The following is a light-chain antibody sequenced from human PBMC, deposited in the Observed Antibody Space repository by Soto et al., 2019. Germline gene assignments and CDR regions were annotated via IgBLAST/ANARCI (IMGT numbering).Light chain of an antibody. J-gene: IGLJ2*01. Sequence: QSALTQPPSASGSPGQSITISCTGTNSDIGGHNYVSWYQQHPGTAPKLMIYEVTNRPSGVSNRFSGSKSGNTASLTISGLQAEDEADYYCSSYTSSTTLDVVFGGGTKLTVL. CDR3: SSYTSSTTLDVV. CDR1: NSDIGGHNY. CDR2: EVT. V-gene: IGLV2-14*01.